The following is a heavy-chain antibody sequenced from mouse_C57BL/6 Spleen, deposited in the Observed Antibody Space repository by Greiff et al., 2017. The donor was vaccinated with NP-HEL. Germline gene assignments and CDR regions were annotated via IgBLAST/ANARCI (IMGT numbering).Heavy chain of an antibody. CDR2: IWRGVST. D-gene: IGHD2-1*01. CDR1: GFSLTSYG. Sequence: VMLVESGPGLVQPSQSLSITCTVSGFSLTSYGVHWVRQSPGKGLEWLGVIWRGVSTDYNAAFMSRLSIPKDNSKSQVFFKMNSLQADDTAIYYCAVYYGPERYAMDYWGQGTSVTVSS. J-gene: IGHJ4*01. V-gene: IGHV2-5*01. CDR3: AVYYGPERYAMDY.